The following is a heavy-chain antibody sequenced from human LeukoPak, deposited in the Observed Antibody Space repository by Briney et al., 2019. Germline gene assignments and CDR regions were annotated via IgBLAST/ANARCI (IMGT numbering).Heavy chain of an antibody. CDR1: GFTFSPYA. V-gene: IGHV3-23*01. CDR3: AKDLGSHGYCPTSICCGYSWFDP. J-gene: IGHJ5*02. Sequence: GGSLRLSCVASGFTFSPYAMTWVRQAPGKGLEWVSAISGSGTRTYYADFVRGRFTISRDNFRNTLYLQMDSLRAEDTAIYYCAKDLGSHGYCPTSICCGYSWFDPWGQGTLVTVSA. D-gene: IGHD2-2*03. CDR2: ISGSGTRT.